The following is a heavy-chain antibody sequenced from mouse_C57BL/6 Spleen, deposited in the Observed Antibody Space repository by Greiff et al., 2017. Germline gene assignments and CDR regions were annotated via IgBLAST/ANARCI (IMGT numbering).Heavy chain of an antibody. J-gene: IGHJ3*01. CDR2: INPNNGGT. Sequence: EVQVVESGPELVKPGASVKIPCKASGYTFTDYNMDWVKQSHGQSLEWIGDINPNNGGTIYNQKFKGKATLTVDKSSSTAYMQLSSLTSEDSAVXYCARKRTYCDYDGGLAYWGQGNVVTVSA. V-gene: IGHV1-18*01. CDR1: GYTFTDYN. D-gene: IGHD2-4*01. CDR3: ARKRTYCDYDGGLAY.